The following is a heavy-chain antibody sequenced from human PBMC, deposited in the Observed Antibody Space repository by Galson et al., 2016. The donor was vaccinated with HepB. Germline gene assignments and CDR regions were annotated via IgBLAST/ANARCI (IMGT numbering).Heavy chain of an antibody. CDR1: GFTVSSNY. J-gene: IGHJ5*02. D-gene: IGHD3-16*01. CDR2: LYSGDNT. Sequence: SLRLSCAASGFTVSSNYMSWVRQAPGKGLECLSVLYSGDNTYYADSVKGRFTVSRGNAKNALYLQMNSLREEDTAVYYCARDRLGWFEPWGQGTLVTVSS. CDR3: ARDRLGWFEP. V-gene: IGHV3-53*01.